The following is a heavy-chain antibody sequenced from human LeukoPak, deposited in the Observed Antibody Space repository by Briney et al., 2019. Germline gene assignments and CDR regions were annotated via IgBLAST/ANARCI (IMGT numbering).Heavy chain of an antibody. CDR3: AKEHDLWHEEGNWFDP. CDR1: GFTFSSYA. CDR2: ISDSGSST. V-gene: IGHV3-23*01. D-gene: IGHD3-3*01. Sequence: PGGSLRLSCAASGFTFSSYAMSWVRQAPGKGLEWVSAISDSGSSTYYADSVKGRFTVSRDNSRNTLYLQLNSLRAEDTAVYYCAKEHDLWHEEGNWFDPWGQGTLVTVSS. J-gene: IGHJ5*02.